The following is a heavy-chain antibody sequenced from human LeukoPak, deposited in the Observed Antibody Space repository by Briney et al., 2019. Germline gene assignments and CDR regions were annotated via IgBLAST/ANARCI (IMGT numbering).Heavy chain of an antibody. J-gene: IGHJ4*02. Sequence: ASVKVSCKASGYIFSDCYMHWVRQAPGQGLEWMGWINPKSGGTNYGQKFQGRVTMTRDTSISTAYMELTRLTSDDTAVYYCAREEMDSNIFDYWGQGTLVTVSS. D-gene: IGHD5-24*01. CDR1: GYIFSDCY. CDR2: INPKSGGT. V-gene: IGHV1-2*02. CDR3: AREEMDSNIFDY.